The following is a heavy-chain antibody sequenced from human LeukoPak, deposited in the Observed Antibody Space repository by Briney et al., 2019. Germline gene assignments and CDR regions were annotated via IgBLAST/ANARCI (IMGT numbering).Heavy chain of an antibody. Sequence: PSETLSLTCTVSGGSISSYYWSWIRQPPGKGLEWIGYIYYSGSTNYNPSLKSRVTISVDTSKNQFPLKLSSVTAADTAVYYCARDPSGSYILFDIWGQGTMVTVSS. CDR3: ARDPSGSYILFDI. J-gene: IGHJ3*02. V-gene: IGHV4-59*12. D-gene: IGHD1-26*01. CDR2: IYYSGST. CDR1: GGSISSYY.